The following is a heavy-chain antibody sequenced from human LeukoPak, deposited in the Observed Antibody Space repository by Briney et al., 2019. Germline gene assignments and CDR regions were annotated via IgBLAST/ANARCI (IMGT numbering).Heavy chain of an antibody. D-gene: IGHD2-15*01. CDR3: AKQLGYCSDGSCYFPY. V-gene: IGHV3-23*01. CDR2: ISNNGGYT. Sequence: GGSLRLSCAASGFIFSNAWMNWVRQAPGKGLEWVSAISNNGGYTYYADSVQGRFTISRDNSKSTLCLQMNSLRAEDTAVYYCAKQLGYCSDGSCYFPYWGQGTLVTVSS. J-gene: IGHJ4*02. CDR1: GFIFSNAW.